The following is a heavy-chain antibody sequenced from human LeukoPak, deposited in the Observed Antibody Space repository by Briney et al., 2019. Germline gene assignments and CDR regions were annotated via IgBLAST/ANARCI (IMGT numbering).Heavy chain of an antibody. J-gene: IGHJ4*02. Sequence: QPGGSLRLSCAVSGFTFNNYVMSWVRQAPGKGLEWVSTISGSGGSTYYADCVKGRFTISRNNSKSTLYLQLSGLRAEDTAVYYCAKPATGTNSFDYWGQGTLVTVSS. V-gene: IGHV3-23*01. D-gene: IGHD6-13*01. CDR3: AKPATGTNSFDY. CDR2: ISGSGGST. CDR1: GFTFNNYV.